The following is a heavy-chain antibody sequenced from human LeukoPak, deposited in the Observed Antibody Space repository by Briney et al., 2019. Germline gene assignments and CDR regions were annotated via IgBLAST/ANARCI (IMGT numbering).Heavy chain of an antibody. CDR3: ARDFWGSGDY. CDR1: GFTFSSYS. Sequence: GGSLRLSCAASGFTFSSYSMNWVRQAPRKGLEWVSYISSGSSTIYYADSVKGRFTISRDNAKNSVYLQMNSLRGEDTAVYYCARDFWGSGDYWGQGALVTVSS. J-gene: IGHJ4*02. CDR2: ISSGSSTI. V-gene: IGHV3-48*04. D-gene: IGHD7-27*01.